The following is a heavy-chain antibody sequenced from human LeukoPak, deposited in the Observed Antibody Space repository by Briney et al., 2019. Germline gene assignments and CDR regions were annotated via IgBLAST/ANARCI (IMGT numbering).Heavy chain of an antibody. CDR1: GFTFDDYA. Sequence: GGSLRLSCAASGFTFDDYAMHWVRQAPGMGLEWVSLISGDGGSTYYADSVKGRFTISRDNSKNSLYLQMNSLRTEDTALYYCAKTYCSGGSCYSEVYWFDPWGQGTLVTVSS. V-gene: IGHV3-43*02. CDR2: ISGDGGST. D-gene: IGHD2-15*01. CDR3: AKTYCSGGSCYSEVYWFDP. J-gene: IGHJ5*02.